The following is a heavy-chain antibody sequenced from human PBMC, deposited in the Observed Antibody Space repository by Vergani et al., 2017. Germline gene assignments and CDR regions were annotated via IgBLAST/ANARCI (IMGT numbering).Heavy chain of an antibody. J-gene: IGHJ4*02. D-gene: IGHD6-13*01. V-gene: IGHV3-23*01. CDR1: GFTFSSYA. CDR3: TKGMPPGIAGVNLIDY. CDR2: ISGSGGST. Sequence: EVQLLESGGGLVQPGGSLRLSCAASGFTFSSYAMSWVRQAPGKGLEWVSAISGSGGSTYYADSVKGRFTLSGDNSKNSRYLQMNRMRTEDTALYYWTKGMPPGIAGVNLIDYWGQGTLVTVSS.